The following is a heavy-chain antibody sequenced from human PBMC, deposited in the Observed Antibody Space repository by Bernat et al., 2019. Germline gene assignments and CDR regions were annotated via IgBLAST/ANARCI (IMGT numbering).Heavy chain of an antibody. Sequence: QVQLVESGGGVVQPGRSLRLSCAASGFTFSSYGMHWVRQAPGKGLEWVAVISYDGSNKYYAGAVKGRFPISRDHSKNTLYLQMNGLRAEDTAVYYCAKWGRTYYYDSSGYSRFDYWGQGTLVTVSS. D-gene: IGHD3-22*01. CDR2: ISYDGSNK. J-gene: IGHJ4*02. CDR1: GFTFSSYG. CDR3: AKWGRTYYYDSSGYSRFDY. V-gene: IGHV3-30*18.